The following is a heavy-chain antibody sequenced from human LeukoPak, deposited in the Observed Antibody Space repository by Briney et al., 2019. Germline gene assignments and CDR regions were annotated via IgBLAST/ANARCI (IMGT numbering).Heavy chain of an antibody. V-gene: IGHV3-23*01. Sequence: GGSLRLSCAASGFTFSSYGMSWVRQAPGKGLEWVSAISGSGGSTYYADSVKGRFSISRDNSKNTLYLQMNSLRAEDTAVYYCAKDLQGPMVYASGSDYWGQGTLVTVSS. CDR2: ISGSGGST. CDR1: GFTFSSYG. J-gene: IGHJ4*02. D-gene: IGHD2-8*01. CDR3: AKDLQGPMVYASGSDY.